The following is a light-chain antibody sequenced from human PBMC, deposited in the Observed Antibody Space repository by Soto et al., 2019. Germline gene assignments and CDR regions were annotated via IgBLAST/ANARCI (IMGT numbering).Light chain of an antibody. J-gene: IGLJ2*01. CDR1: SGDVGNYNF. V-gene: IGLV2-23*01. CDR3: SSHAGDYVA. CDR2: QGN. Sequence: QSVLTQPASVSGSPGQSITISCTGTSGDVGNYNFVSWYQHHVGKAPKLLTYQGNKRPSGVSDRFSASKSGNTASLTISGLQPEDEADYFCSSHAGDYVAFGEGTKVTVL.